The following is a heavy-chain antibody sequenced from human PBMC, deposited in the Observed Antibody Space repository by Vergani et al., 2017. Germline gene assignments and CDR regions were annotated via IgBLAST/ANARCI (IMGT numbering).Heavy chain of an antibody. Sequence: QVQLVQSGAEVKKPGSSVKVSCKASGGTFSSYAISWVRQAPGQGLEWMGGIIPIFGKANYAQKFQGRVTITADESTSTAYMELSSLRSEDTAVYYCAGNRRDGYKNYSYYGMDVWGQGTTVTVSS. J-gene: IGHJ6*02. D-gene: IGHD5-24*01. CDR2: IIPIFGKA. V-gene: IGHV1-69*01. CDR3: AGNRRDGYKNYSYYGMDV. CDR1: GGTFSSYA.